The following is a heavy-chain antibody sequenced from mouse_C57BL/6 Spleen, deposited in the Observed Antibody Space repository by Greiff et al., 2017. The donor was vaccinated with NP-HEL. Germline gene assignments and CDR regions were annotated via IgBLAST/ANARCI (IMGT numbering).Heavy chain of an antibody. J-gene: IGHJ1*03. CDR1: GYSITSGYY. CDR2: ISYDGSN. V-gene: IGHV3-6*01. Sequence: EVQLQESGPGLVKPSQSLSLTCSVTGYSITSGYYWNWIRQFPGNKLEWMGYISYDGSNNYNPSLKNRIAITRDTSKNQFFLKLNSVTTEDTATYYCARVDYYGSSPNWYFDVWGTGTTVTVSS. CDR3: ARVDYYGSSPNWYFDV. D-gene: IGHD1-1*01.